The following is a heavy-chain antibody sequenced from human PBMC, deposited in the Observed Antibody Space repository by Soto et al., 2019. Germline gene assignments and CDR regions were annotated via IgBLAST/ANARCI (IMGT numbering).Heavy chain of an antibody. J-gene: IGHJ5*02. CDR2: IIPIFGTA. CDR3: ARIPDLLSWSGPETWFDP. V-gene: IGHV1-69*06. Sequence: QVQLVQSGAEVKKPGSSVKVSCKASGGTFSSYAISWVRQAPGQCLEWMGGIIPIFGTANYAQKFQGRVTITADKSTSTAYMERSSLRSEDTAVYYCARIPDLLSWSGPETWFDPWGQGTLVTVSS. CDR1: GGTFSSYA. D-gene: IGHD3-3*01.